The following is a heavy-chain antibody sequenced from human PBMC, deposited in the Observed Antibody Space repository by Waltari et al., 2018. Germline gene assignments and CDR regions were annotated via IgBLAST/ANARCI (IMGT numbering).Heavy chain of an antibody. Sequence: EVQLLESGGGLVQPGGSLRLSCAASGFTFSSYAMSWVRQAPGKGLEWVSVIYSVGSTYYADSVKGRFTISRDNSKNTLYLQMNSLRAEDTAVYYCAKFVRANYYGSGSYPFDYWGQGTLVTVSS. D-gene: IGHD3-10*01. J-gene: IGHJ4*02. CDR2: IYSVGST. V-gene: IGHV3-23*03. CDR1: GFTFSSYA. CDR3: AKFVRANYYGSGSYPFDY.